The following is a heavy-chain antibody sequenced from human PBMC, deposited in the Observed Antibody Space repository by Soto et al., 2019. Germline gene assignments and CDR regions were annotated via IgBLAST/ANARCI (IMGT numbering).Heavy chain of an antibody. V-gene: IGHV1-69*01. CDR2: IIPIFGTA. CDR1: GGTFSSYA. CDR3: ARAVAGMGYYYDGMDV. D-gene: IGHD6-19*01. J-gene: IGHJ6*02. Sequence: QVQLVQSGAEVKKPGSSVKVSCKASGGTFSSYAISWVRQAPGQGLEWMGGIIPIFGTANYAQKFQGRVTITADESTSTAYMERSSLRSEDTAVYYCARAVAGMGYYYDGMDVWGQGTTVTVSS.